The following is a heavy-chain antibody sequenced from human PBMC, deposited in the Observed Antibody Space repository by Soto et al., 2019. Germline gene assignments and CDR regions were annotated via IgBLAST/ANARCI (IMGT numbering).Heavy chain of an antibody. CDR1: GYTFTNYD. Sequence: QVQLVQSGAEVKKPGASVKVSCKASGYTFTNYDINWVRQATGHGLEWMGWVNPNSGDVGYAQKFQGRVTMTRNTSIPTAYMDMRGLRSEDTAVYYCARVRVSVTIFGATRHYYYGMDVWGQGTTVTVSS. CDR2: VNPNSGDV. CDR3: ARVRVSVTIFGATRHYYYGMDV. V-gene: IGHV1-8*01. J-gene: IGHJ6*02. D-gene: IGHD3-3*01.